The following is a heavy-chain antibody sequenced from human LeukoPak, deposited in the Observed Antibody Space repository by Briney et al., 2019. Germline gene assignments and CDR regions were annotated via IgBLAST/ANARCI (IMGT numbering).Heavy chain of an antibody. CDR3: ARQRGGYSYASPEYYFDY. CDR1: VGTFSSYA. Sequence: SVKVSCKASVGTFSSYAISWVRQAPGQGLEWMGGIIPIFGTANYAQKFQGRVTITADESTSTAYMELSSLRSEDTAVYYCARQRGGYSYASPEYYFDYWGQGTLVTVSS. J-gene: IGHJ4*02. V-gene: IGHV1-69*13. D-gene: IGHD5-18*01. CDR2: IIPIFGTA.